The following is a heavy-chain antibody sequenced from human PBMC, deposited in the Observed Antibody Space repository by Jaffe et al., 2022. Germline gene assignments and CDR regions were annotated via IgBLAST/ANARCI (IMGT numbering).Heavy chain of an antibody. Sequence: QVQLQESGPGLVKPSETLSLTCAVSGYSISSGYYWGWIRQPPGKGLEWIGSIYHSGSTYYNPSLKSRVTISVDTSKNQFSLKLSSVTAADTAVYYCARYNPYTVTTNNDAFDIWGQGTMVTVSS. CDR1: GYSISSGYY. V-gene: IGHV4-38-2*01. CDR2: IYHSGST. CDR3: ARYNPYTVTTNNDAFDI. J-gene: IGHJ3*02. D-gene: IGHD4-17*01.